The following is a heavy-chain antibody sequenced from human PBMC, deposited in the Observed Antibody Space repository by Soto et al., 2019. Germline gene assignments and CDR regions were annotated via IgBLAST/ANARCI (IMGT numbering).Heavy chain of an antibody. Sequence: QAQLVQYGAEGKKPGASVKLSCKASGYTFTNHYIHWVRQAPGQGLEWMGTISPSGDNTGYTQKVQCRVTMTTDMSTSTVYTELSSLNSKDTAIYCCARYESWQEVVWLLVHWGQGIMVTVSS. V-gene: IGHV1-46*03. J-gene: IGHJ4*02. CDR1: GYTFTNHY. CDR3: ARYESWQEVVWLLVH. CDR2: ISPSGDNT. D-gene: IGHD3-22*01.